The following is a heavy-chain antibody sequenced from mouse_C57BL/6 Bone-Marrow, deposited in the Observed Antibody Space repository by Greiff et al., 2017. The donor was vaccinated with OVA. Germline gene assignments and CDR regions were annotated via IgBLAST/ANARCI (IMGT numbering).Heavy chain of an antibody. D-gene: IGHD2-13*01. J-gene: IGHJ2*01. CDR2: IYPGDGDT. CDR3: GRGSDLFDY. Sequence: QVQLQQSGPELVKPGASVKISCKASGYAFSSSWMNWVKQRPGKGLEWIGRIYPGDGDTNYNGKFKGKATLTADKSSSTAYMQLSSLTSEDSAVYFCGRGSDLFDYWGQGTTLTVSS. CDR1: GYAFSSSW. V-gene: IGHV1-82*01.